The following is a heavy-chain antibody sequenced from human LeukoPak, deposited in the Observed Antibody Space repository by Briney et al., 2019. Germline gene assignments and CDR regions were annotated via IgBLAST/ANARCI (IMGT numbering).Heavy chain of an antibody. CDR3: ARSHMYYFDY. CDR1: GFTFSSYA. J-gene: IGHJ4*02. V-gene: IGHV3-23*01. Sequence: GGSLRLSCTASGFTFSSYAMSWVRQAPGKGLEWVSTISGSGGNTYYADSVKGRFTLSRDNSKNTLYLQMNSLRAEDTAVYYCARSHMYYFDYWGQGTLVTVSS. CDR2: ISGSGGNT.